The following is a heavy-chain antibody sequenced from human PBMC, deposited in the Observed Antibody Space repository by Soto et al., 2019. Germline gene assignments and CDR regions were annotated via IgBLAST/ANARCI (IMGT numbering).Heavy chain of an antibody. J-gene: IGHJ4*02. CDR2: IIPILGIA. Sequence: QVQLVQSGAEVKKPGSSVKVSCKASGGTFSSYTISWVRQAPGQGLEWMGRIIPILGIANYAQKFQGRVTITADKSTSTAYMERSSLRSEDTAVYYCARSLTHSGTHYWGQGTLVTVSS. CDR3: ARSLTHSGTHY. D-gene: IGHD3-10*01. CDR1: GGTFSSYT. V-gene: IGHV1-69*02.